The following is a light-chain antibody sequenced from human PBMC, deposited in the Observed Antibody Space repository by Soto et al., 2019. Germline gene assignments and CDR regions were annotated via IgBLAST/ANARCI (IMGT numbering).Light chain of an antibody. CDR3: QHRLNWPLT. V-gene: IGKV3-11*01. CDR1: QSVSSY. Sequence: EVALTQSPATLSLSPGERATLSCRASQSVSSYLAWYQQKPGQAPRLLIYEAYNRASGIPARFSGSGSGTDFTLTISSLEPEDFAIYYCQHRLNWPLTFGGGTKVDIK. J-gene: IGKJ4*01. CDR2: EAY.